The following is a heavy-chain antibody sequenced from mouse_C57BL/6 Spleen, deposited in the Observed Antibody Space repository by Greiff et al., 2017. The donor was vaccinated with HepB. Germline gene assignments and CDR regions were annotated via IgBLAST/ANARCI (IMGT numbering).Heavy chain of an antibody. Sequence: EVQLQQSGGGLVQPGGSLSLSCAASGFTFTDYYMSWVRQPPGKALEWLGFIRNKANGYTTEYSASVKGRFTISRDNSQSILYLQMNALRAEDSATYYCARGVITTYYFDYWGQGTTLTVSS. CDR1: GFTFTDYY. CDR2: IRNKANGYTT. V-gene: IGHV7-3*01. D-gene: IGHD2-4*01. J-gene: IGHJ2*01. CDR3: ARGVITTYYFDY.